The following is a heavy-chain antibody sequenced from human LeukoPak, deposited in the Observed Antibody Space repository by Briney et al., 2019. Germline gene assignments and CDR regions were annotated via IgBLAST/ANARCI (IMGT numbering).Heavy chain of an antibody. CDR3: ASSGWSHRIYFDY. Sequence: GGSLRLSCAASGFTFDDYAMHWVRPAPGKGLGWVSLISWDGGSTYYADSVKGRFTISRDNAKNSLYLQMNSLRAEDTAVYYCASSGWSHRIYFDYWGQGTLVTVSS. CDR2: ISWDGGST. D-gene: IGHD3-10*01. CDR1: GFTFDDYA. V-gene: IGHV3-43D*03. J-gene: IGHJ4*02.